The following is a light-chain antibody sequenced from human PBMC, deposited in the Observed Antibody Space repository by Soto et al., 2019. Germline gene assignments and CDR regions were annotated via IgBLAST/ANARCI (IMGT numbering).Light chain of an antibody. J-gene: IGKJ4*01. CDR3: QQTYSTLT. V-gene: IGKV1-39*01. CDR2: AAS. CDR1: QSISSY. Sequence: DIQMTQSPSSLSASVGDRVTITCRASQSISSYLNWYQQKPGKAPKLLIYAASSLQSGVPSRFGGSGSGTDFTLTISNLQPEDFATYYCQQTYSTLTFGGGTKVEIK.